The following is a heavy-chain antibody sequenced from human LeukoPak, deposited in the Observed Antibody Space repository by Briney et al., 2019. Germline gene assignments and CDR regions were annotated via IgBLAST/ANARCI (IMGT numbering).Heavy chain of an antibody. Sequence: GGSLRLSCAASGFTFSSYTMNWVRQAPGKGLEWVSSISSSSGYIYYADSVKGRFTISRDNAKNSLYLQMNSLRAEDTAVYYCARGYGDQTCDYWGRGTLVTVSS. V-gene: IGHV3-21*01. J-gene: IGHJ4*02. CDR2: ISSSSGYI. CDR3: ARGYGDQTCDY. CDR1: GFTFSSYT. D-gene: IGHD4-17*01.